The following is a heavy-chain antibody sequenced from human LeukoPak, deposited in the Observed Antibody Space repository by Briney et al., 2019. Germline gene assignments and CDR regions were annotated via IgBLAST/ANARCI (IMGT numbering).Heavy chain of an antibody. J-gene: IGHJ6*02. CDR2: ISRSGSTI. Sequence: GGSLRLSCAASGFTFSSYEMNWVRQAPGKGLEWVSYISRSGSTIYYVDSVKGRFTISRDNAKNSLCLQMSSLRAEDTAVYYCARVLHYYAMDVWGQGTTVTVSS. CDR1: GFTFSSYE. CDR3: ARVLHYYAMDV. V-gene: IGHV3-48*03.